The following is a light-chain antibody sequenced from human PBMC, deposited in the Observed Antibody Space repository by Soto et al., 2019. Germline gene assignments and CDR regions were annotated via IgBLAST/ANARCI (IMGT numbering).Light chain of an antibody. Sequence: QSVLTQPPSASGSPGQSVTISCTGTSSDVGGYNHVSWYQQNPGKAPKLMIYDVSKRPSGVPDRSSGSKSGNTASLTISGLQAEDEADYYCASYAGSNNSVFGTGTKVTVL. J-gene: IGLJ1*01. V-gene: IGLV2-8*01. CDR2: DVS. CDR3: ASYAGSNNSV. CDR1: SSDVGGYNH.